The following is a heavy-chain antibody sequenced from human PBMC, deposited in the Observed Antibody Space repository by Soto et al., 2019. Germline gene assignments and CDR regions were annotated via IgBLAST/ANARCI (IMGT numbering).Heavy chain of an antibody. CDR2: ISSSSSTI. J-gene: IGHJ4*02. CDR3: AGGGEDMVVVPAAALDY. V-gene: IGHV3-48*02. Sequence: GGSLRLSCAASGFTFSSYSMNWVRQAPGKGLEWVSYISSSSSTIYYADSVKGRFTISRDNAKNSLYLQMNSLRDEDTAVYYCAGGGEDMVVVPAAALDYGGQGTLVTVSS. CDR1: GFTFSSYS. D-gene: IGHD2-2*01.